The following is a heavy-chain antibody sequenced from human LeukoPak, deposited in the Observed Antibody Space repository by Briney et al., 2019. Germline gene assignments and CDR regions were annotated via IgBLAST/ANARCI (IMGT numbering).Heavy chain of an antibody. D-gene: IGHD2-8*01. Sequence: ASVKVSCNASGYTVTDYYMHLVRQAPGQGLEWMGRIKPNSSDTNYAQKFQGRVAMTRDTSINAAYMELSRLKSDDTTVYYCARRVQTTGVFDYWGQGILVTVSS. CDR2: IKPNSSDT. J-gene: IGHJ4*02. V-gene: IGHV1-2*06. CDR3: ARRVQTTGVFDY. CDR1: GYTVTDYY.